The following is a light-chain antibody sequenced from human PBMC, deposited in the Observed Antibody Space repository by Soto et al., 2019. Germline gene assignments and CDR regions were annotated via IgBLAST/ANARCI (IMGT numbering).Light chain of an antibody. CDR3: CSYTGSYSYV. J-gene: IGLJ1*01. Sequence: QSALTQPRSVSGSPGQSVTISCTGTSSDVGGYNDVSWYQQHPGKAPKLMIYDVSKRPSGVPDRFSGSKSGNTASLTISGLQAEDEADYYCCSYTGSYSYVFGTGNKVTVL. CDR2: DVS. V-gene: IGLV2-11*01. CDR1: SSDVGGYND.